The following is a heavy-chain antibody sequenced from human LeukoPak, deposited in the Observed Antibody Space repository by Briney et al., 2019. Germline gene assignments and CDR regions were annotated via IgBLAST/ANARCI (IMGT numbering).Heavy chain of an antibody. D-gene: IGHD6-13*01. CDR1: GGSISSGSYY. Sequence: SETLSLTCTVSGGSISSGSYYWSWIRQPAGKGLEWIGRIYTSGSTNYNPSLKSRVTISVDTSKNQFSLQLNSVTPEDTAVYYCARTTPRIAAAGTWSVYWYFDLWGRGTLVTVSS. V-gene: IGHV4-61*02. CDR2: IYTSGST. CDR3: ARTTPRIAAAGTWSVYWYFDL. J-gene: IGHJ2*01.